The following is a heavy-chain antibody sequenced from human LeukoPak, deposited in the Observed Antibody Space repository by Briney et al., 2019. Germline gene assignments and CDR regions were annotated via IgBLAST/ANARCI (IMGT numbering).Heavy chain of an antibody. Sequence: SETLSLTCTVSGGSISSYYWSWIRQPPGKGLEWIGYIYDSGSTNDNPSLKSRVTISVDTSKNEFSLKLSSVTAADTAVYYCARLPYSSSWYFDYWAQGTLVIVSS. CDR3: ARLPYSSSWYFDY. CDR1: GGSISSYY. D-gene: IGHD6-13*01. V-gene: IGHV4-59*01. J-gene: IGHJ4*02. CDR2: IYDSGST.